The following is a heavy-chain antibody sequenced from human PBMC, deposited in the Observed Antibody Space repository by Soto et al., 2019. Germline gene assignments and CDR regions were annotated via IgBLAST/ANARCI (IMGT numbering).Heavy chain of an antibody. J-gene: IGHJ4*02. CDR1: GDTFNSYV. V-gene: IGHV1-69*17. CDR3: ARESIGAKRDDH. Sequence: QVQLVQSGAEVKRPGSSVKVSCESSGDTFNSYVISWVRQAPGQGIEWMGGIIPIIGVTHYAQKFQGRVTISALSSTGTAYLELTNLVFEDTALYYCARESIGAKRDDHWGQGTLVTVS. D-gene: IGHD2-21*01. CDR2: IIPIIGVT.